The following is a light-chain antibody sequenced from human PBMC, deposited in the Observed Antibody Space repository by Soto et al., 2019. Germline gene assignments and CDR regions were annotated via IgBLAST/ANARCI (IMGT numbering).Light chain of an antibody. J-gene: IGKJ2*01. CDR1: QGVSSY. CDR3: QQYNSYLYT. V-gene: IGKV3-11*01. CDR2: DAS. Sequence: EIVLTQSPATLSLSSGERATLSCRASQGVSSYLAWYQQKPGQAPRLLIYDASNRATGIPARFSGSGSGTDFTLTISSLEPEDFAVYYCQQYNSYLYTFGQGTKLEIK.